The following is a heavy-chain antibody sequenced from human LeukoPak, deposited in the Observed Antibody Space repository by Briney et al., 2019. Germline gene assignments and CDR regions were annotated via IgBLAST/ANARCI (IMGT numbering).Heavy chain of an antibody. CDR3: ARGRVGANDYFDY. J-gene: IGHJ4*02. Sequence: VASVKVSCKASGGTFSSYAISWVRQAPGQGLEWMGGIIPIFGTANYAQKFQGRVTITTDESTSTAYMELSSLRSEDTAVYYCARGRVGANDYFDYWGQGTLVTVSS. CDR1: GGTFSSYA. CDR2: IIPIFGTA. V-gene: IGHV1-69*05. D-gene: IGHD1-26*01.